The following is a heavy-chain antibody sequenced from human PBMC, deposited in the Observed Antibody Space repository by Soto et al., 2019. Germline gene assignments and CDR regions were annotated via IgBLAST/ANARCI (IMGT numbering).Heavy chain of an antibody. D-gene: IGHD4-17*01. J-gene: IGHJ4*02. V-gene: IGHV3-23*01. CDR3: AKDPLGPTVSKRG. CDR2: ISGSGGST. Sequence: EVQLLESGGGLVQPGGSLRLSCAASGFTFSSYAMSWVRQAPGKGLEWVSAISGSGGSTYYADSVKGRFTISRDTSKNTLYLQMHSLSAHDIAVYYCAKDPLGPTVSKRGWRQGPQVTLSS. CDR1: GFTFSSYA.